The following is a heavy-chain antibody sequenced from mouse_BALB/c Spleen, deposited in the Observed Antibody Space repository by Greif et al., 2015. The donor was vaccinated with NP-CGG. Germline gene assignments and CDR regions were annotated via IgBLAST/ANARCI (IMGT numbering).Heavy chain of an antibody. CDR2: INPSTGYT. J-gene: IGHJ3*01. D-gene: IGHD1-1*01. CDR3: ASYYYGSSAY. CDR1: GYTFTSYW. V-gene: IGHV1-7*01. Sequence: QVQLKESGAELAKPGASVKMSCKASGYTFTSYWMHWVKQRPGQGLEWIGYINPSTGYTEYNQKFKDKATLTADKSSSTAYMQLSSLTSEDSAVYYCASYYYGSSAYWGQGTLVTVSA.